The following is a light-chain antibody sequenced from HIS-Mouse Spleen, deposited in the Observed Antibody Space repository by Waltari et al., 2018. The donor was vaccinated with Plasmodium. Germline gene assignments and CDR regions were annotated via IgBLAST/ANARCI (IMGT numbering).Light chain of an antibody. Sequence: QSALTQPPSASGSPGQSVTISCTGPSSDVGGCNYASWYQQHPGKAPKLIIYEVSKRPSGVPDRFSGSKSGNTASLTVSGLQAEDEADYYCSSYAGSNNLVFGGGTKLTVL. J-gene: IGLJ2*01. CDR3: SSYAGSNNLV. V-gene: IGLV2-8*01. CDR2: EVS. CDR1: SSDVGGCNY.